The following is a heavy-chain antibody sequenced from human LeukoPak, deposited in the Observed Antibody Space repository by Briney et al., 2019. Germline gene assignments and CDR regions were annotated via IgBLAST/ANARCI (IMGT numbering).Heavy chain of an antibody. V-gene: IGHV3-7*01. CDR2: IKQDGSEK. J-gene: IGHJ6*02. CDR1: GFTFSSYW. CDR3: ARDTDYYDSSGYFHTSYYYGMAV. D-gene: IGHD3-22*01. Sequence: PGGSLRLSCAASGFTFSSYWMSWVRQAPGKGLEWVANIKQDGSEKYYVDSVKGRFTISRDNAKNSLYLQMNSLRAEDTAVYYCARDTDYYDSSGYFHTSYYYGMAVWGQGTTVTVSS.